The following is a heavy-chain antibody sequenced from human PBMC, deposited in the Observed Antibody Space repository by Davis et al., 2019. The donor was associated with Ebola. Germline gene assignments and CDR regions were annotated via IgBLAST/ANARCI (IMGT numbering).Heavy chain of an antibody. J-gene: IGHJ2*01. CDR3: AHTSRIGSYWYFDL. V-gene: IGHV2-5*02. Sequence: SGPTLVKPTQTLTLTCTFSGFSLSTNKVGVGWIRQPPGKALEWLALIYWDDDKRYSPSLKSRLTITKDTSKNQVVLTMTNMDPVDTATYYCAHTSRIGSYWYFDLWGRGTLVTVSS. D-gene: IGHD1-26*01. CDR1: GFSLSTNKVG. CDR2: IYWDDDK.